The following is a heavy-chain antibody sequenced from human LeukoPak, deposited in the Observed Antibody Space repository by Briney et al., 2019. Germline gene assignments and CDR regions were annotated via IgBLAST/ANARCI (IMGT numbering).Heavy chain of an antibody. D-gene: IGHD6-13*01. CDR2: INHDGSEN. CDR1: GFTFSGYS. CDR3: ERESAGSEY. Sequence: PGGSLRLSCAASGFTFSGYSMSWVRQAPGKGLEWVANINHDGSENYYADSVKGRFTISKDHSKSTLYLQMSSLRAEDTAIYYCERESAGSEYWPQRPLDTVS. V-gene: IGHV3-7*01. J-gene: IGHJ4*02.